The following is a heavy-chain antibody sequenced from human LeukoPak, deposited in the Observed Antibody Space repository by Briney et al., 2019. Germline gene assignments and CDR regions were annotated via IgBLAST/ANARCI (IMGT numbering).Heavy chain of an antibody. CDR3: ARDDYGDYEHDAFDI. D-gene: IGHD4-17*01. CDR2: IYSGVST. Sequence: TGGSLRLSCAASGFTVSSNYMSWVRQAPGKGLEWVSVIYSGVSTYYADSVKGRFTISRDNSKNTLYLQMNSLRAEDTAVYYCARDDYGDYEHDAFDIWGQGTMVTVSS. V-gene: IGHV3-66*01. CDR1: GFTVSSNY. J-gene: IGHJ3*02.